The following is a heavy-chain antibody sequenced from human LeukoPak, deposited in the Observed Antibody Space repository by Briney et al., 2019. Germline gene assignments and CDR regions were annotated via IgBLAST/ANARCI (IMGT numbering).Heavy chain of an antibody. CDR1: GDSVSSNSAA. D-gene: IGHD6-19*01. CDR3: ARDSGIAGAGTHDAFDI. J-gene: IGHJ3*02. V-gene: IGHV6-1*01. CDR2: TYYRSKWYN. Sequence: RSQTLSLTCAISGDSVSSNSAAWNWIRQSPSRGLEWLGRTYYRSKWYNDYAVSVKSRITINPDTSKNQFSLQLNSVTPEDTAVYYCARDSGIAGAGTHDAFDIWGQGTMVTVSS.